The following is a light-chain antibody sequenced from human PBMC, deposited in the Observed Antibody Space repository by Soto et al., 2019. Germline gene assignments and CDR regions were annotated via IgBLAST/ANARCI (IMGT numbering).Light chain of an antibody. CDR2: DAS. J-gene: IGKJ1*01. CDR3: QQYNSYPWT. V-gene: IGKV1-5*01. CDR1: QSISSW. Sequence: DIPMTQSPSTLSASVGDRVTITCRASQSISSWLAWYQQKPGKAPKLLIYDASSLESGVPSRFSGSGSGTEFTLTISSLQPDDFATYYCQQYNSYPWTFGQGPKVEIK.